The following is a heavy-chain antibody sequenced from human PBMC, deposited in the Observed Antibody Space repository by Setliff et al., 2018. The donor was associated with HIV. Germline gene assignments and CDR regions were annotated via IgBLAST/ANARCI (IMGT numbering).Heavy chain of an antibody. CDR2: INHSGST. D-gene: IGHD6-6*01. CDR1: GGSFSGYY. Sequence: SETLSLTCGVYGGSFSGYYWSWIRQPPGKGLEWIGEINHSGSTNYNPSLKSRVTISIDTSKNQFSLKLSSVTAADTAVYYCARWVQQLAFFDYWGQGTLVTVS. CDR3: ARWVQQLAFFDY. V-gene: IGHV4-34*01. J-gene: IGHJ4*02.